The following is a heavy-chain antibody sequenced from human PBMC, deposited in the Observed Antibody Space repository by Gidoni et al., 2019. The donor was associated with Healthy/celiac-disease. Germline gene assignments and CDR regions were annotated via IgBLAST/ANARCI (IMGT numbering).Heavy chain of an antibody. Sequence: EVQLVETGGGLIQPGGSLRLSCAASGFTVSSNYMSWVRQAPGKGLEWVSVIYSGGSTYYADSGKGRFTISRDNSKNTLYLQMNSLRAEDTAVYYCARNRRDGYNALDYWGQGTLVTVSS. V-gene: IGHV3-53*02. CDR2: IYSGGST. J-gene: IGHJ4*02. D-gene: IGHD5-12*01. CDR3: ARNRRDGYNALDY. CDR1: GFTVSSNY.